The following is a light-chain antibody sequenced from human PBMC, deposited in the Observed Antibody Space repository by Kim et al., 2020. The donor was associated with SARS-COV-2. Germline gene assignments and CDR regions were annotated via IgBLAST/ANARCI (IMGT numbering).Light chain of an antibody. CDR3: SPYTSNSTWV. CDR1: SSDVGSYDL. CDR2: EVS. V-gene: IGLV2-18*02. J-gene: IGLJ3*02. Sequence: GQSFTISCTGTSSDVGSYDLVSWYQQPPGTAPKVMIYEVSNRPSGVPDRFSGSKSGNTASLTISGLQAEDEADYYCSPYTSNSTWVFGGGTQLTVL.